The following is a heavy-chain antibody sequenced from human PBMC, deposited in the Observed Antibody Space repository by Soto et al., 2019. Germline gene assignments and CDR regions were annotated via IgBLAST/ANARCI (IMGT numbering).Heavy chain of an antibody. Sequence: GESLKISCKGSGYSFTSYWISWVRQMPGKGLEWMGRIDPSGSYTNYSPSFQGHVTISADKSISTAYLQWSSLKASDTAMYYCARGQMATIHAIFDYWGQGTLVTVSS. V-gene: IGHV5-10-1*01. CDR3: ARGQMATIHAIFDY. J-gene: IGHJ4*02. CDR2: IDPSGSYT. D-gene: IGHD5-12*01. CDR1: GYSFTSYW.